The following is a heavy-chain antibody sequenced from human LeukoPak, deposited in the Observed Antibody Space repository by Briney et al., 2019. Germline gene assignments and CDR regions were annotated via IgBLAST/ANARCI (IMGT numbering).Heavy chain of an antibody. Sequence: GASVKVSCKVSGYTLTQLVIHWVRQTPGEGLEWMGGFDPENGETVYAQKFQGRVTMTEDTSTDTAYMELSSLRSEDTAIYYCARDRRGGHGDYGYWGQGTLVTVSS. D-gene: IGHD4-17*01. CDR3: ARDRRGGHGDYGY. J-gene: IGHJ4*02. CDR1: GYTLTQLV. V-gene: IGHV1-24*01. CDR2: FDPENGET.